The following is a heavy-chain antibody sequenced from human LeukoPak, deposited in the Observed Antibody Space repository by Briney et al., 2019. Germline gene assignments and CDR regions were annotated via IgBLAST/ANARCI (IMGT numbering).Heavy chain of an antibody. V-gene: IGHV4-61*02. D-gene: IGHD1-1*01. J-gene: IGHJ3*02. CDR3: ARDRPTLKRSLGAFDI. CDR1: GGSISSGSYY. CDR2: IYTSGST. Sequence: SETLSLTCTVSGGSISSGSYYWSWIRQPAGKGLEWIGRIYTSGSTNYNPSLKSRVTISVDTSKNQFSLKLSSVTAADTAVYYCARDRPTLKRSLGAFDIWGQGTMVTVSS.